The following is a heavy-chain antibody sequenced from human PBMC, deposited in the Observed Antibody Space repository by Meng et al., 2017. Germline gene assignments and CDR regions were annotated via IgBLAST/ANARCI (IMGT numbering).Heavy chain of an antibody. CDR2: IYSGGST. CDR1: GFPVSSNY. J-gene: IGHJ4*02. CDR3: ARCQEQWLPFDY. Sequence: VQVVVIGGGLTQPGGSLGLSWAASGFPVSSNYMSWVRQAPGKGLEWVSVIYSGGSTYYADSVKGRFTISRDNSKNTLYLQMNSLRAEDTAVYYCARCQEQWLPFDYWGQGTLVT. D-gene: IGHD6-19*01. V-gene: IGHV3-53*02.